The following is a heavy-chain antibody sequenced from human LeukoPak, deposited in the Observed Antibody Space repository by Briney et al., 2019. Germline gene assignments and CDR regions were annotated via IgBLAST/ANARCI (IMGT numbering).Heavy chain of an antibody. CDR1: GYTFTGYY. D-gene: IGHD3-10*01. V-gene: IGHV1-2*02. CDR2: INPNSGGT. J-gene: IGHJ5*02. Sequence: ASVKVSCKASGYTFTGYYMHWVRQAPGQGLEWMGWINPNSGGTNYAQKFQGRVTMTRDTSISTAYMELSRLRSDDTAVYYCARGIRFGELSRGRFDPWGQGTLVTVSS. CDR3: ARGIRFGELSRGRFDP.